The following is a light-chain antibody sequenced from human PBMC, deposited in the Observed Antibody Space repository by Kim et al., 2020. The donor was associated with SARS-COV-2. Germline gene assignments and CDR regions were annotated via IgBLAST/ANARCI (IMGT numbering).Light chain of an antibody. J-gene: IGLJ2*01. CDR2: EVN. Sequence: QSALTQPPSASGSPGQSITISCTGTSSDIGGYNYVSWYQQHPGKAPKILIYEVNKRPSGVPDRFSGSKSGNTASLTVSGLQAKDEADYHCSSFSSSHSLIFGGGTQLTVL. CDR3: SSFSSSHSLI. CDR1: SSDIGGYNY. V-gene: IGLV2-8*01.